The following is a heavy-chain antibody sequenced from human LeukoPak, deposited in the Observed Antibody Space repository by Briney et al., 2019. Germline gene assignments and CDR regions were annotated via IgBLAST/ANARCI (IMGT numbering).Heavy chain of an antibody. Sequence: TSETLSLTCTVSVGSINPYYWSWIRQTPGKGLEWIGYISYSGNTYYNPALKSRGTISVDTSKNQFSLSLSSVTAADPAVYYCARSPYYASNSRGPFDIWGQGTMVTVSS. CDR3: ARSPYYASNSRGPFDI. J-gene: IGHJ3*02. CDR2: ISYSGNT. CDR1: VGSINPYY. V-gene: IGHV4-59*08. D-gene: IGHD4-23*01.